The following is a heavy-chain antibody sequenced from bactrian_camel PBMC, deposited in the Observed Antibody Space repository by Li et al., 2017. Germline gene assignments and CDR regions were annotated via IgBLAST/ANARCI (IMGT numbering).Heavy chain of an antibody. V-gene: IGHV3S40*01. J-gene: IGHJ6*01. CDR3: AAAPGYGCSYRISSDFPY. D-gene: IGHD3*01. Sequence: VQLVESGGGSVQTGGSLRLSCVASGYTDGAARNMAWFRQSPGREREGVASIDGSGTTTDYPYFVKGRFTVSRDTAKNTIYLQMNSLKPEDTAMYYCAAAPGYGCSYRISSDFPYWGQGTQVTVS. CDR1: GYTDGAARN. CDR2: IDGSGTTT.